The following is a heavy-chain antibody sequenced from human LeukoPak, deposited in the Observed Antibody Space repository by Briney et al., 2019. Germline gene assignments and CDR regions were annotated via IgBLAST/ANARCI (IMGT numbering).Heavy chain of an antibody. CDR2: ISSISSYI. J-gene: IGHJ4*02. V-gene: IGHV3-21*01. CDR3: ARTPAIVVVPAAMEDYFDY. Sequence: GGSLRLSCAASGFTFSSYSMNWVRQAPGKGLEWVSSISSISSYIYYADSVKGRFTISRDNAKNSLYLQMNSLRAEDTAVYYCARTPAIVVVPAAMEDYFDYWGQGTLVTVSS. CDR1: GFTFSSYS. D-gene: IGHD2-2*01.